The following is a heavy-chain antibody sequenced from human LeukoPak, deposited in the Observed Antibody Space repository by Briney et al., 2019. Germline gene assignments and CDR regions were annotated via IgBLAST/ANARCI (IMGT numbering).Heavy chain of an antibody. CDR1: GGSFSGYY. V-gene: IGHV4-34*01. D-gene: IGHD3-3*01. Sequence: MSSETLSLTCAVYGGSFSGYYWSWIRQPPGKGLEWIGEINHSGSTNYNPSLKSRVTISVDTSKNQFSLKLSSVTAADTAVYYCASNSRRRTSGSTYWGQGTLVTVSS. CDR3: ASNSRRRTSGSTY. CDR2: INHSGST. J-gene: IGHJ4*02.